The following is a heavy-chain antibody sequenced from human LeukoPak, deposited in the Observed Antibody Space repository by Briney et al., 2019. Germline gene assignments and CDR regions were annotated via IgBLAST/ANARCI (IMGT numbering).Heavy chain of an antibody. Sequence: PGGSLRLSCAASGFTFSNAWMSWVRQAPGKGLEWVGRIKSKTDGGTTDFAAPVKGRFTISRDDSKNTLYLQMNSLKSEDTAVYYCTTASGYEGLFDYWGQGTLVTVSS. CDR3: TTASGYEGLFDY. CDR1: GFTFSNAW. CDR2: IKSKTDGGTT. D-gene: IGHD5-12*01. J-gene: IGHJ4*02. V-gene: IGHV3-15*01.